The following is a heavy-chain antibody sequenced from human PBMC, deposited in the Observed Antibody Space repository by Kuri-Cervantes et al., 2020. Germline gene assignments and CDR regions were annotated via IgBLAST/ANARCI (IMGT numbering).Heavy chain of an antibody. Sequence: ALVKVSCKASGYTFTSYAMNWVRQAPGQGLEWMGWINTNTGNPTYAQGFTGRFVFSLDTSVSTAYLQISSLKAEDTAVYCCARDVQMVASSSWGDAFDIWGQGTMVTVSS. J-gene: IGHJ3*02. CDR2: INTNTGNP. CDR1: GYTFTSYA. D-gene: IGHD6-13*01. CDR3: ARDVQMVASSSWGDAFDI. V-gene: IGHV7-4-1*02.